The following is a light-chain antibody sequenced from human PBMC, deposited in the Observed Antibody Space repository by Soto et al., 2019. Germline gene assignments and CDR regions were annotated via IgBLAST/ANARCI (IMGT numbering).Light chain of an antibody. CDR3: SSYVGSNNFPYV. Sequence: QSVLTQPPSASGSPGQSVTISCTGTSSDVGGYNYVSWYQHHPGKAPKLIIYEVDERPSGVPDRFSGSKSDNTASLTVSGLQAEDEADYYCSSYVGSNNFPYVFGTGTKVTVL. V-gene: IGLV2-8*01. CDR1: SSDVGGYNY. CDR2: EVD. J-gene: IGLJ1*01.